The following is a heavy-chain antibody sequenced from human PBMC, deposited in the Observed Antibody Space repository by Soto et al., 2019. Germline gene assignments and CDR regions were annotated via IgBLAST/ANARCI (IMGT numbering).Heavy chain of an antibody. J-gene: IGHJ4*02. CDR2: IWYDGSNK. CDR1: GFTFSSYG. D-gene: IGHD3-16*02. CDR3: ARSSGYDSPFAYDYIWGSYRSMVDY. Sequence: QVQLVESGGGVVQPGRSLRLSCAVSGFTFSSYGMHWVRQAPGKGLEWVAVIWYDGSNKYYADSVKGRFTISRDNSKNTLYLQMNSLRAEDKAVYYCARSSGYDSPFAYDYIWGSYRSMVDYWGQGTLVTVSS. V-gene: IGHV3-33*01.